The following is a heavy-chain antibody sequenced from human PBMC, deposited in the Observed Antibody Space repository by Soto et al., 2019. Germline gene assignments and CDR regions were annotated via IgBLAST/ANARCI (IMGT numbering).Heavy chain of an antibody. Sequence: EVQLVESGGAIVQPGGSLRLSCATSGFTFSSYPIHWVRQAPGKGPVWVSRITEDGSGTTYADSVKGRFIVTRDNAKNTMYLQMSGLGAEDTAVYHCVRGTNGWRGMDYWGQGTLVTVSS. V-gene: IGHV3-74*01. CDR3: VRGTNGWRGMDY. D-gene: IGHD2-8*01. J-gene: IGHJ4*02. CDR2: ITEDGSGT. CDR1: GFTFSSYP.